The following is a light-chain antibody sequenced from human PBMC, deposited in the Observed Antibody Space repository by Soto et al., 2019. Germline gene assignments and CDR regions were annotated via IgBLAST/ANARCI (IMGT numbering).Light chain of an antibody. Sequence: DTQMTQSPSLLSASVGDRVTISCSASPAIHNYLNWYQQNLGKAPKLLFYGTSDLQNGVPSRFSGGGSGTDFTLTISSLQPEDFAIYYCQQSYNSLPFTFGQGTRLEV. CDR1: PAIHNY. CDR2: GTS. V-gene: IGKV1-39*01. J-gene: IGKJ5*01. CDR3: QQSYNSLPFT.